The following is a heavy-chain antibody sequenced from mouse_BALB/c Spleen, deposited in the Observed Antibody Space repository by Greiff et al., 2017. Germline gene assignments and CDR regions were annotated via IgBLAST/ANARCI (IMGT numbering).Heavy chain of an antibody. V-gene: IGHV14-3*02. J-gene: IGHJ1*01. Sequence: VHVKQSGAELVKPGASVKLSCTASGFNIKDTYMHWVKQRPEQGLEWIGRIDPANGNTKYDPKFQGKATITADTSSNTAYLQLSSLTSEDTAVYYCARSTRYWYFDVWGAGTTVTVSS. CDR3: ARSTRYWYFDV. CDR2: IDPANGNT. CDR1: GFNIKDTY.